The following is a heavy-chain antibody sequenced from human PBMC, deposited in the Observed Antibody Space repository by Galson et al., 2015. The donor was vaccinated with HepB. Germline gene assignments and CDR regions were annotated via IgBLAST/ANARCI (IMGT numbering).Heavy chain of an antibody. CDR2: IYWNDDK. V-gene: IGHV2-5*01. J-gene: IGHJ5*02. D-gene: IGHD2-2*01. Sequence: PALVKPTQTLTLTCTFSGFSLSTSGVGVGWIRQPPGKALEWLALIYWNDDKRYSPSLKSRLTITKDTSKNQVVLTMTNMDPVDTATYYCAHTSFHQLLSIVERGWFDPWGQGTLVTVSS. CDR3: AHTSFHQLLSIVERGWFDP. CDR1: GFSLSTSGVG.